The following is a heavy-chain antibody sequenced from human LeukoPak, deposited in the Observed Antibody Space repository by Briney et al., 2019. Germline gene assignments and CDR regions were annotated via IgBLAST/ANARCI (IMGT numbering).Heavy chain of an antibody. D-gene: IGHD3-10*01. CDR3: ARGHVPSSTRHWDF. V-gene: IGHV3-74*01. J-gene: IGHJ4*02. CDR2: IRGDENEI. CDR1: GFTFSSHW. Sequence: AGSLRLSCEASGFTFSSHWMQWVRQVTGKGLVWVARIRGDENEIDYADSVKGRFNISRDNAKNTLYLQMNSLRVEDTAVYFCARGHVPSSTRHWDFWGQGTLVTVSS.